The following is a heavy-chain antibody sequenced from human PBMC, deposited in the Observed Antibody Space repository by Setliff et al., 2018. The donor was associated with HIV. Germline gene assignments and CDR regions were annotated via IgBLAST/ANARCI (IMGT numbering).Heavy chain of an antibody. CDR1: GGTFNTHA. J-gene: IGHJ3*02. D-gene: IGHD3-3*01. Sequence: SVKVSCKASGGTFNTHAFSWVRQAPGQGLEWMGGIIPVRGLANYARNFQGRVTITADTSTNTAYLEVVSLRSEDTAIYYCARYYYHSRSYIDAYDIWGQGTEVTVSS. CDR3: ARYYYHSRSYIDAYDI. V-gene: IGHV1-69*10. CDR2: IIPVRGLA.